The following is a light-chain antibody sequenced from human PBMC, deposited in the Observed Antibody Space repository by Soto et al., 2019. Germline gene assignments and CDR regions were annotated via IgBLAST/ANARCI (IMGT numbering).Light chain of an antibody. CDR2: AAS. Sequence: DIQMTQSPSSLSASVGDRVTITCRASQGISNYLAWYQQKPGKVPKLLIYAASTLQSGVPSRFTGSGSGTDCTLTISSQQPEDVATYYCQKYNSAPRTFGQVTKVELK. J-gene: IGKJ1*01. CDR3: QKYNSAPRT. V-gene: IGKV1-27*01. CDR1: QGISNY.